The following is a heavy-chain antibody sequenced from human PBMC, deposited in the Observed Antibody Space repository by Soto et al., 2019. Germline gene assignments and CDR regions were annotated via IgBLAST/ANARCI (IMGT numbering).Heavy chain of an antibody. CDR1: GFSFSDFN. CDR2: SKPKSYST. V-gene: IGHV3-72*01. CDR3: VRGKNSFDF. J-gene: IGHJ4*02. Sequence: PGGFLRLSCVASGFSFSDFNMDWVRQAPGKGLEWVGRSKPKSYSTEYAASVRGRFTVSRDDSRDSLYLHMSSLLTEDTAVYYCVRGKNSFDFWGRGTLVTVSS.